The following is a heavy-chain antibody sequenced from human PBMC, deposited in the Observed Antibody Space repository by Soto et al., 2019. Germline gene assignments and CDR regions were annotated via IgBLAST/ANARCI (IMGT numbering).Heavy chain of an antibody. CDR1: GGSISSGGYS. Sequence: LSLTCAVSGGSISSGGYSWSWIRQPPGKGLEWIGYIYYSGSTYYNPSLKSRVTISVDTSKNQFSLKLSSVTAADTAVYYCARDVRGSYFDYWGQGTLVTVSS. D-gene: IGHD3-16*01. J-gene: IGHJ4*02. V-gene: IGHV4-30-2*05. CDR2: IYYSGST. CDR3: ARDVRGSYFDY.